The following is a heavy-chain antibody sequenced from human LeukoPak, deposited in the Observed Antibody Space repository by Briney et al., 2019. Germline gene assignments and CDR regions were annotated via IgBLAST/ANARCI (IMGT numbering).Heavy chain of an antibody. J-gene: IGHJ4*02. CDR1: GGSISSGDYY. V-gene: IGHV4-30-4*01. Sequence: SQTLSLTCTVSGGSISSGDYYWSWIRQPPGKGLEWIGYIYYGGSTNYNPSLKSRVTISVDTSKNQFSLKLSSVTAADTAVYYCARAVGATRPVDYWGQGTLVTVSS. D-gene: IGHD1-26*01. CDR3: ARAVGATRPVDY. CDR2: IYYGGST.